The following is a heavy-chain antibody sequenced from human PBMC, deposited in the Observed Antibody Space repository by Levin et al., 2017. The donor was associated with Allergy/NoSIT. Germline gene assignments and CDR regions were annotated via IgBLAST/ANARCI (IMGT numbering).Heavy chain of an antibody. J-gene: IGHJ6*02. CDR1: GYIFSTYW. D-gene: IGHD2-2*01. Sequence: ASVKVSCKGSGYIFSTYWIAWVRQVPGKGLEWMGTIDPGDSDTRYGPSFQGQVTFSADKSIGTAYLQWTSLKASDTGIYYCARRPRSTSDYFFGLDVWGLGTSVTVS. CDR2: IDPGDSDT. V-gene: IGHV5-51*01. CDR3: ARRPRSTSDYFFGLDV.